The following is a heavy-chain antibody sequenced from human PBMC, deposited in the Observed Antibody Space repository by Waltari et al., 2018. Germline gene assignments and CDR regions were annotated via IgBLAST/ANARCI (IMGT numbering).Heavy chain of an antibody. CDR3: AGARRYCSSTSCYTGYYFDY. V-gene: IGHV1-69*02. D-gene: IGHD2-2*02. J-gene: IGHJ4*02. CDR1: GGTFSSYT. Sequence: QVQLVQSGAEVKKPGSSVKVSCKASGGTFSSYTISWVRQAPGQGLEWMGRIIPILGIANYGQKFQGRATITADKATSTAYMELSSLRSEDTAVYYCAGARRYCSSTSCYTGYYFDYWGQGTLVTVSS. CDR2: IIPILGIA.